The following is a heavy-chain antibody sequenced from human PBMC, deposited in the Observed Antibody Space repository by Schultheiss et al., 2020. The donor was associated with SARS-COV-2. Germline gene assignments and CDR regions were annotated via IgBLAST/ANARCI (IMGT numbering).Heavy chain of an antibody. CDR1: GGSISSYY. CDR2: INHSGST. Sequence: SETLSLTCTVSGGSISSYYWSWIRQPPGKGLEWIGEINHSGSTNYNPSLKSRVTISVDTSKNQFSLKLSSVTAADTAVYYCARNYDSSGYYYGPWGQGTLVTVSS. CDR3: ARNYDSSGYYYGP. V-gene: IGHV4-34*01. J-gene: IGHJ5*02. D-gene: IGHD3-22*01.